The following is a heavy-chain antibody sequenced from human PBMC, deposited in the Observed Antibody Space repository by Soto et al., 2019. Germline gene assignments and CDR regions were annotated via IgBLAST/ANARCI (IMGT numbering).Heavy chain of an antibody. V-gene: IGHV4-31*03. CDR2: IYYSGST. CDR1: GGSISSGGYY. CDR3: ARGYRRSNWNYGAFDI. J-gene: IGHJ3*02. D-gene: IGHD1-7*01. Sequence: PSETLSLTCTVSGGSISSGGYYWSWIRQHPXKGLEWIGYIYYSGSTYYNPSLKSRVTISVDTSKNQFSLKLSSVTAADTAVYYCARGYRRSNWNYGAFDIWGQGTMVTVSS.